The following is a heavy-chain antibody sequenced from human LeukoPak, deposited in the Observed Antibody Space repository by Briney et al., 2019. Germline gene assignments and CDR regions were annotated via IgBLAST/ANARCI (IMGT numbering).Heavy chain of an antibody. CDR3: ARALSG. D-gene: IGHD3-3*01. CDR1: GLTFTKYW. CDR2: IKQDGSEK. Sequence: GGSLRLSCAASGLTFTKYWMSWVRQAPGKGLEWVANIKQDGSEKYYVDSVKGRFSISRDNAKNSLYLQMNSLRAEDTAVYYCARALSGWGQGTLVTVSS. J-gene: IGHJ4*02. V-gene: IGHV3-7*03.